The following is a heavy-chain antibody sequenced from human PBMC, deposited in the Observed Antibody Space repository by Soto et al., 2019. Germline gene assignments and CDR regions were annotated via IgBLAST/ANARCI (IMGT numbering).Heavy chain of an antibody. CDR1: GLTFSSCG. Sequence: QVQLVESGGGVVQPGRSLRLSCAASGLTFSSCGMHWVRQAPGKGLGWVAVISYDGSNKYYADYVKGRFTICRDNPKNKLYLQMSSLRAENTAVYYCAEDRSLGSGGSRYPADYWGQGTLVTVPS. CDR2: ISYDGSNK. V-gene: IGHV3-30*18. D-gene: IGHD2-15*01. CDR3: AEDRSLGSGGSRYPADY. J-gene: IGHJ4*02.